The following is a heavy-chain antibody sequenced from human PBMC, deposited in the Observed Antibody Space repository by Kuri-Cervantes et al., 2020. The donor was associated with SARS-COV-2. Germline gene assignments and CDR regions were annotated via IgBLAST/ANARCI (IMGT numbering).Heavy chain of an antibody. V-gene: IGHV4-39*07. CDR2: INHSGST. CDR3: ARGAYYDFWSGYYPAYYFDY. J-gene: IGHJ4*02. CDR1: GGSISSQSYY. D-gene: IGHD3-3*01. Sequence: SETLSLTCTVSGGSISSQSYYWGWIRQPPGRGLEWIGEINHSGSTNYNPSLKSRVTISVDTSKNQFSLKLSSVTAADTAVYYCARGAYYDFWSGYYPAYYFDYWGQGTLVTVSS.